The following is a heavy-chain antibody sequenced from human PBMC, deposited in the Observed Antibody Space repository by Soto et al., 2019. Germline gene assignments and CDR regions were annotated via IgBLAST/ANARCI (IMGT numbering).Heavy chain of an antibody. CDR1: GFTFSNAW. D-gene: IGHD2-15*01. Sequence: GGSLRLSCAASGFTFSNAWMSWVRQAPGKGLEWVGRIKSKTDGGTTDYAAPVKGRFTISRDDSKNTLYLQMNSLKTEDTAVYYCTTPGYSGGEDFDYWGQGTLVTVSS. CDR3: TTPGYSGGEDFDY. J-gene: IGHJ4*02. CDR2: IKSKTDGGTT. V-gene: IGHV3-15*01.